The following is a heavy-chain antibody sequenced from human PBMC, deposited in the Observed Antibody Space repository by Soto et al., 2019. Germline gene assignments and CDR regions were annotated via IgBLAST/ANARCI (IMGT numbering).Heavy chain of an antibody. J-gene: IGHJ6*02. CDR1: GYNFTNYG. CDR2: TSADNSNT. Sequence: ASVKVSCKASGYNFTNYGISWVRQAPGQGLEWMGWTSADNSNTRYAQKLQGRVTMTTDTSTNTAYLELRSLRSDDTAVFYCAREGQQLALENYFSYCGMDVWGQGTTVTVSS. D-gene: IGHD6-13*01. CDR3: AREGQQLALENYFSYCGMDV. V-gene: IGHV1-18*01.